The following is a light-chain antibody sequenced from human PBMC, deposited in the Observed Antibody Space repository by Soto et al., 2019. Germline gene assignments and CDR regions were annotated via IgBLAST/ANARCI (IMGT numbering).Light chain of an antibody. Sequence: QSVLTKPAAVSGSPGQSITISCTGTSRDVGSYNLVSWYQQHPGKAPKLMIYEGSKRPSGVSSRFSGSKSGNTASLTISGLQAEDEADYYCCSYAGSSTVVFGGGTKLTVL. CDR3: CSYAGSSTVV. CDR2: EGS. V-gene: IGLV2-23*01. J-gene: IGLJ2*01. CDR1: SRDVGSYNL.